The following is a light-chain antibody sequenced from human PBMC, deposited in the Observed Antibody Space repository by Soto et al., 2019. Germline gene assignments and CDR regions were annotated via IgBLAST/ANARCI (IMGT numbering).Light chain of an antibody. CDR3: SSYISSTTFV. CDR1: SSDVGAYNF. CDR2: EVR. Sequence: QSALAQPASVSGSPGQSITISCTGTSSDVGAYNFVSWYQQYPGKAPKVIIFEVRKRPSGVSNRFSGSKSGDTASLTISGLQAEDEADYYCSSYISSTTFVFGTGTKVTVL. J-gene: IGLJ1*01. V-gene: IGLV2-14*01.